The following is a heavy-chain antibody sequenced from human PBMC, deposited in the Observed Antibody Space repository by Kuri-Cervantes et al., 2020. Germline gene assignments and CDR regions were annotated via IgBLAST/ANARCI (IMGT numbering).Heavy chain of an antibody. CDR1: GFTFSSYG. CDR3: ARAVEPFETQWLVRSPFDY. D-gene: IGHD6-19*01. Sequence: GSLRLSCAASGFTFSSYGMHWVRQAPGKGLEWVAVIWYDGSNKYYADSVKGRFTISRDNSKNTLYLQMNSLRAEDTAVYYCARAVEPFETQWLVRSPFDYWGQGTLVTVSS. CDR2: IWYDGSNK. V-gene: IGHV3-33*01. J-gene: IGHJ4*02.